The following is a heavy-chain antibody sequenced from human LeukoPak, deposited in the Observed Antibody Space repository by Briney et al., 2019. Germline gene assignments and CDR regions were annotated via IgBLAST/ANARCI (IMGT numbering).Heavy chain of an antibody. CDR2: IIPIFGTA. V-gene: IGHV1-69*05. D-gene: IGHD2-2*01. CDR3: ARVSSGYCSSTSCYSFDY. CDR1: GGTFISYA. Sequence: SVKVSCKASGGTFISYAISWVRQAPGQGLEWMGGIIPIFGTANYAQKFQGRVTITTDESTSTAYMELSSLRSEDTAVYYCARVSSGYCSSTSCYSFDYWGQGTLVTVSS. J-gene: IGHJ4*02.